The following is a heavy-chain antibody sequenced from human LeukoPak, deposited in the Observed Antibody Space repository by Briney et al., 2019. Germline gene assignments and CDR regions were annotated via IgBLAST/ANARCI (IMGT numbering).Heavy chain of an antibody. CDR1: EYTFSVYH. CDR3: AREDTVTLYFDY. V-gene: IGHV1-2*02. Sequence: ASVKVSCKASEYTFSVYHIHWVRLAPGQGLEWMGWINPNSGGTNYAQKFQGRVTMTRDTSISTAYMELSRLRSDDTAVYYCAREDTVTLYFDYWGQGTLVTVSS. CDR2: INPNSGGT. D-gene: IGHD4-17*01. J-gene: IGHJ4*02.